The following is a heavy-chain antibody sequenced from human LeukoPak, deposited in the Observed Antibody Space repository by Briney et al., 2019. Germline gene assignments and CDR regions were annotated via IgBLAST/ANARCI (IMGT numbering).Heavy chain of an antibody. CDR3: AKDLYYYGSGFLVDY. D-gene: IGHD3-10*01. J-gene: IGHJ4*02. Sequence: GGSLRLSCAASGFTFSSYGMHWVRQAPGKGLEWVAVIWYDGSNKYYADSVKGRFTISRDNSKNTLYLQMNSLRAEDTAVYYCAKDLYYYGSGFLVDYWGQGTLVTVSS. V-gene: IGHV3-30*02. CDR1: GFTFSSYG. CDR2: IWYDGSNK.